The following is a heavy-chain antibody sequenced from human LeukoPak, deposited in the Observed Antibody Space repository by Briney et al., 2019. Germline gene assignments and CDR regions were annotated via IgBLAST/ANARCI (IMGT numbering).Heavy chain of an antibody. CDR2: ISASGGST. Sequence: GGSLRLSCEASGFTFSSYAMSWVRQAPGKGLEWVSAISASGGSTYYADSVKGRFTISRDNSKNTLCLQMNSLRGEDTAVYYCAKGSGVLGYYDTSGSSPYYFDYWGQGTLVTVSS. CDR3: AKGSGVLGYYDTSGSSPYYFDY. CDR1: GFTFSSYA. V-gene: IGHV3-23*01. J-gene: IGHJ4*02. D-gene: IGHD3-22*01.